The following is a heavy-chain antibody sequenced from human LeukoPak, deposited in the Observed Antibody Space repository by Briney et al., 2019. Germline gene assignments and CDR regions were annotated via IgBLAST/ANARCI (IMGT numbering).Heavy chain of an antibody. CDR3: VKGQYSGYDAGFDY. Sequence: GGSLRLSGSASGFTFSSYAMHWVRQAPGKGLEYVSAISSNGGSTYYADSVKGSFTISRDNSKNTLYLQMSSLRAEDTAVYYCVKGQYSGYDAGFDYWGQGTLVTVSS. CDR2: ISSNGGST. J-gene: IGHJ4*02. D-gene: IGHD5-12*01. CDR1: GFTFSSYA. V-gene: IGHV3-64D*06.